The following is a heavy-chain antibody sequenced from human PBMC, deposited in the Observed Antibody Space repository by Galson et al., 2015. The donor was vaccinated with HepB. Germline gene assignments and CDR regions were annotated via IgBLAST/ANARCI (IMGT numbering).Heavy chain of an antibody. CDR2: ISYDGISK. Sequence: SLRLSCAASGFTFSRFAMHWVRQAPGKGLEWVAFISYDGISKYYADSVKGRFTISRDNSKNTLYLQMNSLIREDTALYYCARAAPWPNTNMINSDNNWLDPWGQGTLVSVSS. D-gene: IGHD3-16*01. CDR1: GFTFSRFA. V-gene: IGHV3-30-3*01. J-gene: IGHJ5*02. CDR3: ARAAPWPNTNMINSDNNWLDP.